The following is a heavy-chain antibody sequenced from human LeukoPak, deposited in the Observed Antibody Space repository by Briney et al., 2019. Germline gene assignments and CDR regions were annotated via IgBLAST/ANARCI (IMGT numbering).Heavy chain of an antibody. D-gene: IGHD1-26*01. J-gene: IGHJ4*02. Sequence: GASVKVSCKASGYTFTSYGISWVRQAPGQGLEWMGWISAYNGNTNYAQKLQGRVTMTTDTSTSTAYMELRSLRSDDTAVYYCARALGAPSRSYPARKYVYFDYWGQGTLVTVSS. CDR1: GYTFTSYG. CDR3: ARALGAPSRSYPARKYVYFDY. CDR2: ISAYNGNT. V-gene: IGHV1-18*01.